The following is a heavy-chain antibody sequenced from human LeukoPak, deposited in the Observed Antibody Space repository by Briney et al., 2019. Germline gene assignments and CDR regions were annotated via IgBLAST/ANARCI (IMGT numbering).Heavy chain of an antibody. CDR1: GGSISNYY. CDR2: IYISGST. D-gene: IGHD4-11*01. CDR3: ARVRLQSLVDY. Sequence: SETLSLTCTVSGGSISNYYWSWIRQPAGKGLEWIGHIYISGSTYYNPSLKSRVTISVDTSKNQFSLKLSSVTAADTAVYYCARVRLQSLVDYWGQGTLVTVSS. V-gene: IGHV4-4*07. J-gene: IGHJ4*02.